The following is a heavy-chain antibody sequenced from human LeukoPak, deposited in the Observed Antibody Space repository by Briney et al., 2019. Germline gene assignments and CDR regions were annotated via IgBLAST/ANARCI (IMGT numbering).Heavy chain of an antibody. Sequence: SETLSLTCAVYGGSFSTYYWSWLRQPPGKGLEWIGEINHSGSTNYNSPLKSRVTISVDTSKNQFSLKLTSVTAADTAVYYCARYTNYFDYWGRGTLVTVSS. D-gene: IGHD5/OR15-5a*01. V-gene: IGHV4-34*01. CDR3: ARYTNYFDY. CDR2: INHSGST. CDR1: GGSFSTYY. J-gene: IGHJ4*02.